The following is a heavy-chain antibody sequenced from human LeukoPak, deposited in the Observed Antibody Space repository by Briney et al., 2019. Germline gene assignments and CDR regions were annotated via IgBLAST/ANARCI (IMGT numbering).Heavy chain of an antibody. CDR3: ARSDRANYYDSSGYYYVGY. D-gene: IGHD3-22*01. CDR1: GYTFTGYY. Sequence: ASVKVSCKASGYTFTGYYMHWVRQAPGQGLEWMGWINPNSGGTNYAQKFQGRVTMTRDTSISTAYMELSRLRSDDTAVYYCARSDRANYYDSSGYYYVGYWGQGTLVTVSS. CDR2: INPNSGGT. J-gene: IGHJ4*02. V-gene: IGHV1-2*02.